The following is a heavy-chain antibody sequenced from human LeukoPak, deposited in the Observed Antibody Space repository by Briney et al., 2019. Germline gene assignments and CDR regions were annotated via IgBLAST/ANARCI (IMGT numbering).Heavy chain of an antibody. Sequence: GGSLRLSCVVSGFTFSNYWMSWVRQAPGKGLEWVINIRPDGGEKYFVDSVRGRFTISRDNAKNSLYLQMNSLRAEDTAVYYCARDSHGVNYYGDYIFDYWGQGTLVTVSS. J-gene: IGHJ4*02. CDR1: GFTFSNYW. CDR3: ARDSHGVNYYGDYIFDY. D-gene: IGHD4-17*01. V-gene: IGHV3-7*01. CDR2: IRPDGGEK.